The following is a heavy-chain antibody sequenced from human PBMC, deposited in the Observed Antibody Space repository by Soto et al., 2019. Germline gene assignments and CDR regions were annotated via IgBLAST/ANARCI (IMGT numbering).Heavy chain of an antibody. D-gene: IGHD6-6*01. CDR1: GFTFSSYW. CDR2: VNGDGSST. J-gene: IGHJ4*02. CDR3: ARGGPYSSSEVDY. Sequence: EVQLVESGGGLVQPGGSLRLSCAASGFTFSSYWMHWVRQAPGKGLVWVSRVNGDGSSTSYADSVKGRFTISRDNAKNTLYLQMNSLRVEDTAGYYCARGGPYSSSEVDYWGQGTLVTVSS. V-gene: IGHV3-74*01.